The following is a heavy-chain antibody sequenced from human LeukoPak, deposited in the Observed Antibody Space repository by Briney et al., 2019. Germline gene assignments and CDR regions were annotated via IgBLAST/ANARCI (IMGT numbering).Heavy chain of an antibody. D-gene: IGHD4-11*01. Sequence: AASVTVSCKASGYTFTDYYMHWVRQAPGQGLEWMGRLNPNSGDTDYAQNFRGRVTMTRDTSITTAYMELRRLTSDDTAVYYCARDRGTTYASDIWGQGTMVTVSS. V-gene: IGHV1-2*06. CDR3: ARDRGTTYASDI. CDR2: LNPNSGDT. CDR1: GYTFTDYY. J-gene: IGHJ3*02.